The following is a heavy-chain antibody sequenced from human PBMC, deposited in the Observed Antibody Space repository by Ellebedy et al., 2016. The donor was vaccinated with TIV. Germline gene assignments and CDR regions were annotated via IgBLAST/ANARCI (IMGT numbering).Heavy chain of an antibody. CDR3: ARDGVSSSSKMVY. CDR1: GFSISSYT. D-gene: IGHD6-6*01. CDR2: ISSSTGNI. V-gene: IGHV3-48*02. Sequence: PGGSLRLSCAPSGFSISSYTNHWVRQAPRKGLEWVASISSSTGNIYYADSVRGRFTISRDTAKNSLYLQMNSLRDEDTAVYVCARDGVSSSSKMVYWGQGNLVTVSS. J-gene: IGHJ4*02.